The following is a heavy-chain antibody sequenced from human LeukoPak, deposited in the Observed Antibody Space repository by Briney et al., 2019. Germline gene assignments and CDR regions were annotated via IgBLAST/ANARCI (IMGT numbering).Heavy chain of an antibody. V-gene: IGHV4-38-2*01. D-gene: IGHD6-13*01. CDR1: GYSISSGYY. CDR2: LYHSDSI. J-gene: IGHJ6*03. Sequence: SETLSLTCAVSGYSISSGYYWIWIRQPPGKGLKWIGSLYHSDSIYYNPSLESRVTMSVDTSKNQFSLKLSFVTAADTAVYYCARQHDSYHYYYVDVWGKGTTVTVSS. CDR3: ARQHDSYHYYYVDV.